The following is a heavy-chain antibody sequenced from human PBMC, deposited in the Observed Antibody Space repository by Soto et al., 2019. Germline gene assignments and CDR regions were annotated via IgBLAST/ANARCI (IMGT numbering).Heavy chain of an antibody. D-gene: IGHD5-12*01. CDR2: ISSSSSYI. Sequence: PGGSLRLSCAASGFTFSSYSMNWVRQAPGKGLEWVSSISSSSSYIYYADSVKGRFTISRDNAKNSLYLQMNSLRAEDTAVYYCARGRRDGYNPGYWGQGTLVTVSS. CDR3: ARGRRDGYNPGY. J-gene: IGHJ4*02. V-gene: IGHV3-21*01. CDR1: GFTFSSYS.